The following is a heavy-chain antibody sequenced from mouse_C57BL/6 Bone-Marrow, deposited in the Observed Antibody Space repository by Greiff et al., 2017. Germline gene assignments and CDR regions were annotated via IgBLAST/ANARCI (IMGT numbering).Heavy chain of an antibody. V-gene: IGHV1-81*01. D-gene: IGHD2-5*01. CDR2: IYPRSGNT. CDR1: GYTFTSYG. Sequence: VQLQQSGAELARPGASVKLSCKASGYTFTSYGISWVKQRTGQGLEWIGEIYPRSGNTYYNEKFKGKATLTADKSSSTAYMELRSLTSEDSAVYFCAGWGSNYVDWYFDVWGTGTTVTVSS. CDR3: AGWGSNYVDWYFDV. J-gene: IGHJ1*03.